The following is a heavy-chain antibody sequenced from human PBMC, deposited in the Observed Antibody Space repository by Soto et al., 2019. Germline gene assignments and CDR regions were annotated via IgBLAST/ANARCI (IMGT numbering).Heavy chain of an antibody. J-gene: IGHJ4*02. D-gene: IGHD6-13*01. CDR1: GFTFSRHA. Sequence: GGSLRLSCTSSGFTFSRHAMTWVRQAPGKGLEWVSGLSDSGGSIYYADSVKGRFTISRDNSMNTLYLQMNTLRAEDTAIYYCAKVSSSWYAGFFDLWGQGTLVTVSS. V-gene: IGHV3-23*01. CDR2: LSDSGGSI. CDR3: AKVSSSWYAGFFDL.